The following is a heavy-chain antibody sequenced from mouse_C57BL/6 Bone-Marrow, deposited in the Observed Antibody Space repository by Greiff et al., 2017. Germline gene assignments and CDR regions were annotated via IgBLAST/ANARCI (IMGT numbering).Heavy chain of an antibody. D-gene: IGHD1-1*01. CDR2: IDPENGDT. CDR1: GFNIKDDY. Sequence: DVQLQESGAELVRPGASVKLSCTASGFNIKDDYMHWVKQRPEQGLEWIGWIDPENGDTEYASKFQGKATITADTSSNTAYLQLSSLTSEDTAVYYCTTITLYYYGSSYWYFDVWGTGTTVTVSS. J-gene: IGHJ1*03. V-gene: IGHV14-4*01. CDR3: TTITLYYYGSSYWYFDV.